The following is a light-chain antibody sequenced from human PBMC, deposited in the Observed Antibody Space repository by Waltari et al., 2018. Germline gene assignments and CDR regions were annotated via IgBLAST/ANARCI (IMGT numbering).Light chain of an antibody. CDR1: SGHTSHV. Sequence: QLVLTQSPSASASLGASVRLTCTLSSGHTSHVLAWHQQQPEKGPRYLMKVNSDGSHPKGDEIPDRFSGSSSGAERYLTISSLQSEDEADYYCQTGGHGTWVFGGGTKLTVL. CDR3: QTGGHGTWV. J-gene: IGLJ3*02. CDR2: VNSDGSH. V-gene: IGLV4-69*01.